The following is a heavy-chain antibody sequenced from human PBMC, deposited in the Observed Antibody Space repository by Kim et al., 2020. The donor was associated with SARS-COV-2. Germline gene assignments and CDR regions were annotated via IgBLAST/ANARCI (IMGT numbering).Heavy chain of an antibody. V-gene: IGHV4-59*13. CDR3: ARGDYYDSRGYGMDV. J-gene: IGHJ6*02. Sequence: SETLSLTCTVSGGSISSYYWSWIRQPPGKGLEWIGYIYYSGSTNYNPSLKSRVTISVDTSKNQFSLKLSSVTAADTAVYYCARGDYYDSRGYGMDVWGQGTTVTVSS. CDR1: GGSISSYY. CDR2: IYYSGST. D-gene: IGHD3-22*01.